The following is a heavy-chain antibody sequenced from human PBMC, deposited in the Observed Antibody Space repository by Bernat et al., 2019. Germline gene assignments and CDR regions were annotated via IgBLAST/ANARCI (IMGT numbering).Heavy chain of an antibody. D-gene: IGHD3-22*01. V-gene: IGHV3-74*01. CDR3: KNRLYMQINIPVAEETAVYDCAREYCGGDCTLDC. CDR1: GFTFSNYW. CDR2: VSSDGNST. J-gene: IGHJ4*02. Sequence: EVQLVESGGGLIQPGGSLRLSCVASGFTFSNYWMHWVRQAPGKGLVWVSRVSSDGNSTTYTDSVKGRWVSRISSDDSSTTYADSVKGRFTISRDKAKNRLYMQINIPVAEETAVYDCAREYCGGDCTLDCWGQGTLVTGSS.